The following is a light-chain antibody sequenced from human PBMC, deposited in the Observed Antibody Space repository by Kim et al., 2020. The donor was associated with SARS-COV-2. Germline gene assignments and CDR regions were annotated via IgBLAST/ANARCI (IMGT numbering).Light chain of an antibody. CDR2: STN. J-gene: IGLJ3*02. CDR1: SGSVSTSYY. CDR3: VLYMGSGISV. Sequence: GGTVTLTCGVSSGSVSTSYYPSWYQQTPGQAPRTLIYSTNTRSSGVPDRFSGSILGNKAALTITGAQADDESDYYCVLYMGSGISVFGGGTKLTVL. V-gene: IGLV8-61*01.